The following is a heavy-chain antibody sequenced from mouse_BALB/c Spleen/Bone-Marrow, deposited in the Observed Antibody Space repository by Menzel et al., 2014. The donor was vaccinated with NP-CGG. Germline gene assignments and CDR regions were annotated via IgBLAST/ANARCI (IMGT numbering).Heavy chain of an antibody. D-gene: IGHD2-2*01. CDR2: IDPANGNT. CDR3: ASYVYGYYFDY. Sequence: EVHLVESGAELVKPGASVKLSCTASGFNIKDTYMHWVKQRPEQGLEWIGRIDPANGNTKYDPKFQGKASITADTSSNTAYLQRSSRTSEDTAVYYGASYVYGYYFDYWGQGTTLTVSS. CDR1: GFNIKDTY. J-gene: IGHJ2*01. V-gene: IGHV14-3*02.